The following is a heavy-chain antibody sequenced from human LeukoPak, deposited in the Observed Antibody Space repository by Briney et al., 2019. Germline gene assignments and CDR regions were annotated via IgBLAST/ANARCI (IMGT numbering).Heavy chain of an antibody. CDR1: GFTFSDFY. Sequence: GGSLRLSCAASGFTFSDFYMTWIRQAPGKGLEWVSYISNSGSTIYYADSVKGRFTISRDNSKNTLYLQMNSLRAEDTAVYYCAKGFITMIVESSLIDYWGQGTLVTVSS. D-gene: IGHD3-22*01. J-gene: IGHJ4*02. CDR3: AKGFITMIVESSLIDY. V-gene: IGHV3-11*01. CDR2: ISNSGSTI.